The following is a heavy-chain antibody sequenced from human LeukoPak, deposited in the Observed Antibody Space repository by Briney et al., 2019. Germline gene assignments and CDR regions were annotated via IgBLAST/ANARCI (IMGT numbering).Heavy chain of an antibody. CDR2: INRDGSDK. V-gene: IGHV3-7*01. Sequence: GGSLRLSCAVSGFIFNDYWMTWVRQVPGRGLEWVANINRDGSDKNYVDSVKGRFTMSRDSAKRSVYLEMSSLRVEDTAVYYCARVGTWEPQRVFDYWGQGTPVTVSS. CDR1: GFIFNDYW. CDR3: ARVGTWEPQRVFDY. J-gene: IGHJ4*02. D-gene: IGHD1-14*01.